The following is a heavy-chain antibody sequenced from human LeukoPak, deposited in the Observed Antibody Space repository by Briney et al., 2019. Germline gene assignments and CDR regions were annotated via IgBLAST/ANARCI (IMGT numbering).Heavy chain of an antibody. Sequence: SETLSLTCTVSGGSISSSYFSWIRQPPGKGLEWIGYIYYRGSTYYNPSLKSRVSMSFDTSKRQFYLNVYSVTAADTAVYYCAKGSSIEAGSWPNWGQGTLVTVSS. V-gene: IGHV4-59*01. CDR2: IYYRGST. CDR3: AKGSSIEAGSWPN. J-gene: IGHJ4*02. D-gene: IGHD6-13*01. CDR1: GGSISSSY.